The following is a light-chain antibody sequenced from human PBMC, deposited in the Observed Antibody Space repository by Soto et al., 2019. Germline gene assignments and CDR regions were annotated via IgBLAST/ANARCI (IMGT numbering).Light chain of an antibody. J-gene: IGLJ3*02. Sequence: QPVLTQPPSVSEAPRQRVTISCSGSSSNIGNNAVNWYQQLPGKAPKLLIYYDDLLPSGVSDRFSGSKSGTSASLAISGLQSEDEADYYCAAWDDSLNGFLFGGGTKVTVL. CDR3: AAWDDSLNGFL. V-gene: IGLV1-36*01. CDR1: SSNIGNNA. CDR2: YDD.